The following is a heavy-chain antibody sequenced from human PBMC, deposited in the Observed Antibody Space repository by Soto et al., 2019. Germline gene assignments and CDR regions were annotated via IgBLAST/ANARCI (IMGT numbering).Heavy chain of an antibody. Sequence: QVQLLQSGAEVRKPGASVKVSCKASGYTFTNYGITWVRQAPGQGLEWMGGIGAYNGDTHYTQRLQGRVTMTTDTSKSTAYMELRGLRSDDTAIYYCARVRQRVGYFYYDVDVWGKGTTVTVSS. CDR3: ARVRQRVGYFYYDVDV. J-gene: IGHJ6*03. CDR2: IGAYNGDT. D-gene: IGHD6-25*01. V-gene: IGHV1-18*01. CDR1: GYTFTNYG.